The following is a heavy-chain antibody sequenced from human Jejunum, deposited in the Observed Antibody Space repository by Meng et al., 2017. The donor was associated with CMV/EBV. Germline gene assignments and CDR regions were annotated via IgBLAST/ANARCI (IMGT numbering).Heavy chain of an antibody. V-gene: IGHV4-38-2*02. CDR2: IYHSGGT. J-gene: IGHJ5*02. Sequence: SSIYYWAWIRQPPGEGLEWIGSIYHSGGTYYNPSLQSRVTISVDTSKNQFSLRLTSVTAADTAVYYCARDLGYYYGSGSYYNWFDPWGQGTLVTVSS. CDR3: ARDLGYYYGSGSYYNWFDP. CDR1: SSIYY. D-gene: IGHD3-10*01.